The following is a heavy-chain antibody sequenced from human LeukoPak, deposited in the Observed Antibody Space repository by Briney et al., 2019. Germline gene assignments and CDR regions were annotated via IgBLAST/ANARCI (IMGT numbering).Heavy chain of an antibody. J-gene: IGHJ6*02. D-gene: IGHD3-22*01. Sequence: GGSLRLSCAASGFTFSSYAMSWVRQAPGKGLEWVSAISGSGGSTYYADSVKGRFTISRDNSKNTLYLQMNSQRAEDTAVYYCAKGAKSYNRGYYEDYYYGMDVWGQGTTVTVSS. CDR2: ISGSGGST. CDR1: GFTFSSYA. V-gene: IGHV3-23*01. CDR3: AKGAKSYNRGYYEDYYYGMDV.